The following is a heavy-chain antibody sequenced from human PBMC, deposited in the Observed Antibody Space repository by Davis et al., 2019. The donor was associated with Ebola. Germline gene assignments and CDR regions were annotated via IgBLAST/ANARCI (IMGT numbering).Heavy chain of an antibody. CDR1: GFTFSSYW. CDR2: INSDGSST. Sequence: GESLKISCAASGFTFSSYWMHWVRQAPGKGLVWVSRINSDGSSTSYADYVKGRFTISRDNAKNTLYLQMNSLRAEDTAVYYCALEWWNNWFDPWDQGTLVTVSS. CDR3: ALEWWNNWFDP. D-gene: IGHD3-3*01. J-gene: IGHJ5*02. V-gene: IGHV3-74*01.